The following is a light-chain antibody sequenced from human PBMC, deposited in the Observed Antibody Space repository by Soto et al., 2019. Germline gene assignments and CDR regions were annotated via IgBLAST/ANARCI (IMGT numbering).Light chain of an antibody. CDR1: SSDVGGYNY. V-gene: IGLV2-14*01. J-gene: IGLJ2*01. Sequence: QSVLTQPASVSGSPGQSITISCTGTSSDVGGYNYVSWYQQHPGKAPKLMIYDVSIRPSGISDRFSGSKSGDTASLTISRLQSEDEADYYCCSYTISSILLFGGGTKLTVL. CDR2: DVS. CDR3: CSYTISSILL.